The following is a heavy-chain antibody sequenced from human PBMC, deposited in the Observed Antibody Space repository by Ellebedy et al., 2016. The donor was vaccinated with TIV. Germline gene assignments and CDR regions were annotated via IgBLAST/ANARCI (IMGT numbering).Heavy chain of an antibody. CDR1: GVSFSGYY. CDR2: INHSGIT. Sequence: SETLSLXXAVYGVSFSGYYWSWIRQSPGKGLEWIGEINHSGITDCNPSLRSRVTISVDTSKNQFSLHLSSVTAADAALYYCTRGPDYAKTGFWGQGTLVTVSS. CDR3: TRGPDYAKTGF. D-gene: IGHD4-17*01. J-gene: IGHJ4*02. V-gene: IGHV4-34*01.